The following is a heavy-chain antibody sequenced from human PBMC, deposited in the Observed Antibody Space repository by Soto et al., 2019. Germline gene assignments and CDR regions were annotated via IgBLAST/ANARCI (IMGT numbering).Heavy chain of an antibody. J-gene: IGHJ6*02. CDR2: IIPIFGTA. Sequence: QVQLVQSGAEVKKPGSSVKVSCKASGGTFSSYAISWVRQAPGQGLEWMGVIIPIFGTANYAQNFQCRVTITADESPSTAYMEMSSLRSEDTDVYYCEKDQASGFVIKLLSFYNLDVWGQGTTVTVYS. CDR1: GGTFSSYA. CDR3: EKDQASGFVIKLLSFYNLDV. D-gene: IGHD5-12*01. V-gene: IGHV1-69*12.